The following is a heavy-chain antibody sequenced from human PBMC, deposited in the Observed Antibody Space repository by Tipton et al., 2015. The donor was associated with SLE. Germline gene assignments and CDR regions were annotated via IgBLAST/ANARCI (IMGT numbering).Heavy chain of an antibody. CDR3: ARAPIAAPTGYYYGMDV. V-gene: IGHV4-4*02. CDR2: IYYSGST. CDR1: GGSISSSNW. D-gene: IGHD6-13*01. J-gene: IGHJ6*02. Sequence: TLSLTCAVSGGSISSSNWWSWVRQPPGKGLEWIGEIYYSGSTNYNPSLKSRVTISVDTSKNQFSLKLSSVTAADTAVYYCARAPIAAPTGYYYGMDVWGRGTTVTVSS.